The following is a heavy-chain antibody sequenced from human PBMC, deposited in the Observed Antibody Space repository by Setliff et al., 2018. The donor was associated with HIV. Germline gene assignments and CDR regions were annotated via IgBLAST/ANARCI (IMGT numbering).Heavy chain of an antibody. CDR2: IKSKGNGGTT. V-gene: IGHV3-15*01. CDR1: GFTFTNAW. D-gene: IGHD1-26*01. CDR3: IIAYRPPGGSYFPY. Sequence: GALRLSCAASGFTFTNAWMSWVRQVPGKGLEWVGRIKSKGNGGTTDHAEPVKDRFTISRDDSKNTVYLQMNSLKTEDTAVYYCIIAYRPPGGSYFPYWGQGTLVTVPQ. J-gene: IGHJ4*02.